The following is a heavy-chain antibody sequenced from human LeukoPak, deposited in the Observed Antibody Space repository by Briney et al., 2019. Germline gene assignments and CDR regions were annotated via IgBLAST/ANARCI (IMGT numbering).Heavy chain of an antibody. D-gene: IGHD1-1*01. CDR2: IYYSGST. Sequence: SETLSLTCTVSGYSISSGYYWGWIRQPPGKGLEWIGTIYYSGSTYYNASLKSRVTISVDTSKSQFSLKLSSVTAADTAVYYCARSPGGALNWFDPWGQGTLVTVSS. V-gene: IGHV4-38-2*02. J-gene: IGHJ5*02. CDR1: GYSISSGYY. CDR3: ARSPGGALNWFDP.